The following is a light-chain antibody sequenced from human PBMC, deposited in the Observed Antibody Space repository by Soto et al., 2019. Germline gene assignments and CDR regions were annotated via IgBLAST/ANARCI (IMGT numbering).Light chain of an antibody. CDR3: QSYDSSLSGYVL. Sequence: QSVLTQPTSVSGAPGQRVTISCTGSSSNIGAGYDVQWYQQLPGTAPKVLIYGNSNRPSGVPDRFSGSKSGTSASLAITGLQAEDEADYYCQSYDSSLSGYVLFGGGTKLTVL. J-gene: IGLJ2*01. CDR2: GNS. V-gene: IGLV1-40*01. CDR1: SSNIGAGYD.